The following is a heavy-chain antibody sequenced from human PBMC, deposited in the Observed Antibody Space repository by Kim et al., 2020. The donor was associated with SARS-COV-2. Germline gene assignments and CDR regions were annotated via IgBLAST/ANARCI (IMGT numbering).Heavy chain of an antibody. D-gene: IGHD3-10*01. Sequence: VKSRITINPDTSKNQFSLQLNSVTPEDTAVYYCAMERITMVRAVISFDYWGQGTLVTVSS. J-gene: IGHJ4*02. V-gene: IGHV6-1*01. CDR3: AMERITMVRAVISFDY.